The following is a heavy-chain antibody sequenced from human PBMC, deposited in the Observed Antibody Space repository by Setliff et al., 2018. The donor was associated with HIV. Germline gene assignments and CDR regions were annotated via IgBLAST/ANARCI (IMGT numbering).Heavy chain of an antibody. V-gene: IGHV4-38-2*01. J-gene: IGHJ6*03. CDR1: GYSISSGYY. D-gene: IGHD2-2*02. CDR3: ASEPIVVVPAAIWAQIYYMDV. Sequence: TSETLSLTCAVSGYSISSGYYWGWIRQPPGKGLEWIGSMYHSGSTYYNPSLKSRVTISVDTSKNQFSLKLSSVTAADTAVYYCASEPIVVVPAAIWAQIYYMDVWGKGTTVTVSS. CDR2: MYHSGST.